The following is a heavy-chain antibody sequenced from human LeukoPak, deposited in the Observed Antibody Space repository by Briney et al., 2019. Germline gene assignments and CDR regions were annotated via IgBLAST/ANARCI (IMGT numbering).Heavy chain of an antibody. D-gene: IGHD2-2*01. J-gene: IGHJ5*02. V-gene: IGHV4-59*01. Sequence: PSETLSLTCTVSGGSISSYYWSWIRQPPGKGLEWIGYIYYSGSTNYNPSLKSRVTISVDTSKNQFSLKLSSVTAADTAVYYCAREYRRYCSSTSCSYPNNWFDPWGQGTLVTVSS. CDR2: IYYSGST. CDR1: GGSISSYY. CDR3: AREYRRYCSSTSCSYPNNWFDP.